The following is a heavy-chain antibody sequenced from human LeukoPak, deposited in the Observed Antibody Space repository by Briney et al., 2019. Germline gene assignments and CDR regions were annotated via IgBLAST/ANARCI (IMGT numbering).Heavy chain of an antibody. J-gene: IGHJ5*02. V-gene: IGHV1-69*04. Sequence: SVKVSCKASGGTFSSYAISWVRQAPGQGLEWMGRIIPILGIANYAQKFQGRVTITADKSTSTAYMEPSSLRSEDTAVYYCARDRVEGIAVAGTGWFDPWGQGTLVTVSS. CDR2: IIPILGIA. CDR1: GGTFSSYA. CDR3: ARDRVEGIAVAGTGWFDP. D-gene: IGHD6-19*01.